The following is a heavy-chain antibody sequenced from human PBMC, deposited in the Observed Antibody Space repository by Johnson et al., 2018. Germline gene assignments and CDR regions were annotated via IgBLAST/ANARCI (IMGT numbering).Heavy chain of an antibody. Sequence: VQLVQSGGGVVQPGRSLRLSCAASGFTFSSYGMHWVRQAPGKGLEWVANIKQDGSEKYYVDSVKGRFTISRDNAKNSLYLQMNSLRAEDTALYYCAKAPVGWLGEGAEYFQHWGQGTLVTVSS. D-gene: IGHD3-3*01. V-gene: IGHV3-7*03. J-gene: IGHJ1*01. CDR2: IKQDGSEK. CDR1: GFTFSSYG. CDR3: AKAPVGWLGEGAEYFQH.